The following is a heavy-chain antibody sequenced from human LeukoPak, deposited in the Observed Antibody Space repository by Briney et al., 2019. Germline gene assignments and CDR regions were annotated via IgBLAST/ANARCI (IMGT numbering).Heavy chain of an antibody. Sequence: SGPTLVNPTQTLTLTCTFSGFSLSTSGVGVGWIRQPPGKALEWLALIYWNDDKRYSPSLKSRLTITKDTSKNQVVLTMTNMDPVDTATYYCAQLAPLESIFGVVTQQNWFDPWGQGTLVTVSS. V-gene: IGHV2-5*01. CDR3: AQLAPLESIFGVVTQQNWFDP. CDR1: GFSLSTSGVG. CDR2: IYWNDDK. J-gene: IGHJ5*02. D-gene: IGHD3-3*01.